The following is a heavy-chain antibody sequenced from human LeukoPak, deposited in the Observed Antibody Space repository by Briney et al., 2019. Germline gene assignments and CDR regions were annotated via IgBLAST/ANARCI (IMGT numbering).Heavy chain of an antibody. CDR2: IYYSGST. V-gene: IGHV4-59*01. J-gene: IGHJ4*02. D-gene: IGHD3-22*01. CDR1: GGSISSYY. CDR3: ARSPTYYYDSSGYSFDY. Sequence: PSETLSLTCTVSGGSISSYYWSWIRQPPGKGLERIGYIYYSGSTNYNPSLKSRVTISVDTSKNQFSLKLSSVTAADTAVYYCARSPTYYYDSSGYSFDYWGQGTLVTVSS.